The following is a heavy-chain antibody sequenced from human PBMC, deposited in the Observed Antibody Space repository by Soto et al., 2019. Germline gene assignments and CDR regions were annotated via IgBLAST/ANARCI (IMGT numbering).Heavy chain of an antibody. CDR3: TPGDYGPYAGGY. V-gene: IGHV3-73*02. CDR2: IRSKANSYAT. D-gene: IGHD4-17*01. CDR1: GFTFSGSA. J-gene: IGHJ4*02. Sequence: EVQLVESGGGLVQPGGSLKLSCAASGFTFSGSAMHWVRQASGKGLEWVGRIRSKANSYATAYAASVKGRFTISRDDSKNTAYLQMNSLKTEDTAVYYCTPGDYGPYAGGYWGQGTLVTVSS.